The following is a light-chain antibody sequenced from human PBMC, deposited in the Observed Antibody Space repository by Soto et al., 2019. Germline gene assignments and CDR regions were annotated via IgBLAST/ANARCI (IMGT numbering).Light chain of an antibody. CDR2: DVT. J-gene: IGLJ1*01. CDR1: TSDVGYYNY. CDR3: CSYAGGPYV. Sequence: QSVLTQPRSVSGSPGQSVTISCTGTTSDVGYYNYVSWYQQYPGNAPKLMIYDVTKRPSGVPDRFSGSKSGNTASLTISGLQAEDEADYYCCSYAGGPYVFGTGTKLTVL. V-gene: IGLV2-11*01.